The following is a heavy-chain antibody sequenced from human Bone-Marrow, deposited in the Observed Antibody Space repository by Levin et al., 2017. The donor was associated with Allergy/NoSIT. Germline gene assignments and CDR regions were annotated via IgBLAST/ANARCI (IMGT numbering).Heavy chain of an antibody. CDR1: GGSISSSSYY. Sequence: SETLSLTCTVSGGSISSSSYYWGWIRQPPGKGLEWIGSIYYSGSTYYNPSLKSRVTISVDTSKNQFSLKLSSVTAAETAVYYCARLSGYALWDYYYGMDVWGQGTTVTVSS. CDR3: ARLSGYALWDYYYGMDV. CDR2: IYYSGST. J-gene: IGHJ6*02. V-gene: IGHV4-39*01. D-gene: IGHD5-12*01.